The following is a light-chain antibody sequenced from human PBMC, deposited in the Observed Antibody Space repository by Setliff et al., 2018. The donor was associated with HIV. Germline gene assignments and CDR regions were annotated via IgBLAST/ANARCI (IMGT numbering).Light chain of an antibody. J-gene: IGLJ2*01. Sequence: QSVLTQPASVSGSPGQSITISCNGTSTDIGGYNFVSWYQQYPGKAPKLIIYDVTRRPSGVSDRFSASKSGNTASLTISGLQAEDESDYYCSSYTKSVTYVLFGGGTK. CDR3: SSYTKSVTYVL. CDR2: DVT. CDR1: STDIGGYNF. V-gene: IGLV2-14*03.